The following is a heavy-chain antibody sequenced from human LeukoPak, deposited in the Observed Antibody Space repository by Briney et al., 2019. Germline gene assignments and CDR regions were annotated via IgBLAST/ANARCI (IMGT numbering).Heavy chain of an antibody. V-gene: IGHV3-33*03. D-gene: IGHD6-19*01. CDR3: AKDSSSSGWVGPFDY. J-gene: IGHJ4*02. CDR1: GFTFSTYG. CDR2: IWYDGSNE. Sequence: PGGSLRLSCAASGFTFSTYGMHWVRQAPGKGLEWVSVIWYDGSNEYYADSVKGRFTISRDNSKNTLYLQMNSLRAEDTAVYYCAKDSSSSGWVGPFDYWGQGTLVTVSS.